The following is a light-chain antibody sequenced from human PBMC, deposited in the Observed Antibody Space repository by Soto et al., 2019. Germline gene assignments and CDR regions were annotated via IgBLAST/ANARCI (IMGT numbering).Light chain of an antibody. CDR2: DAS. J-gene: IGKJ1*01. Sequence: AIRMTQSPSSLSASTGDRVTITCRASQGISSYLAWYQQKPGNAPKFLIYDASTLQSGVPSRFSGSGSGTEFTLTITSLHPDDFATYYCQQYKSRRTFGQGTKVDIK. CDR3: QQYKSRRT. V-gene: IGKV1-8*01. CDR1: QGISSY.